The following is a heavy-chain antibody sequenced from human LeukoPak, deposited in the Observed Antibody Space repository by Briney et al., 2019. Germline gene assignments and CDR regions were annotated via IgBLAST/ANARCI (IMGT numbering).Heavy chain of an antibody. CDR1: GDSVSSSY. V-gene: IGHV4-59*08. D-gene: IGHD2-21*02. CDR2: ISYTGST. CDR3: ARRSRGGGCDSSGFDF. J-gene: IGHJ3*01. Sequence: SETLSLTCTVSGDSVSSSYWSWIRQSPGKGLECIGYISYTGSTKYNPSLESRVTLSLDTANNEFSLKLNSVTAADAAVYYCARRSRGGGCDSSGFDFWGQGTMVTVSS.